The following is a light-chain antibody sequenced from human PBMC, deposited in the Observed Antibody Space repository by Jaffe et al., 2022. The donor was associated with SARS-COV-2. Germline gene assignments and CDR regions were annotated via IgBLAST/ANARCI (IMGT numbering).Light chain of an antibody. CDR2: DIS. Sequence: QSALTQPRSVSGSPGQSVTISCTGTSSNVGDYKYVSWYQQHPGKAPKLMIYDISNRPSGVSNRFSGSKSGNTASLTISGLQAEDEADYYCCSYGVSYKFLFGGGTKLTVL. CDR3: CSYGVSYKFL. CDR1: SSNVGDYKY. V-gene: IGLV2-11*01. J-gene: IGLJ2*01.